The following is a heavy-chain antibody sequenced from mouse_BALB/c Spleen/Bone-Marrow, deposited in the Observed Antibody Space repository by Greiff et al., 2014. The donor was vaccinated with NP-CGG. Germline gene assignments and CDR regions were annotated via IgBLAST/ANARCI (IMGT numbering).Heavy chain of an antibody. V-gene: IGHV1S30*01. CDR2: INPYNGGT. Sequence: EVQLQQSGPELVKPGPSVKISCKASGYSFTGYYMHWVKQSHGKSLEWIGEINPYNGGTSYNQKFKGKATLTVDTSSSTAFMELHSLTSEDSLVYYCARQLYGNYAYRGQGTLVTVSA. CDR1: GYSFTGYY. CDR3: ARQLYGNYAY. D-gene: IGHD2-10*02. J-gene: IGHJ3*01.